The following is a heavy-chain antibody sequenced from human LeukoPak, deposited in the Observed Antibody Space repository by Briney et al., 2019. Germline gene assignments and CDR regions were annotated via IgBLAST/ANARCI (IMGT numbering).Heavy chain of an antibody. CDR3: ARDRSSGWYPLDY. V-gene: IGHV1-3*01. CDR1: GYTFTSYG. J-gene: IGHJ4*02. D-gene: IGHD6-19*01. CDR2: INAGNGNT. Sequence: ASVKVSCKASGYTFTSYGISWVRQAPGQGLEWMGWINAGNGNTKYSQKFQGRVTITRDTSASTAYMELSSLRSEDTAVYYCARDRSSGWYPLDYWGQGTLVTVSS.